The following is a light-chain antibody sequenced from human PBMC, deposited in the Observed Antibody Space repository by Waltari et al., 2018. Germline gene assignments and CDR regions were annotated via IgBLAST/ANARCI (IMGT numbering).Light chain of an antibody. Sequence: QSALTQPASVSRSPGQSITIACTGTSSDVGGYDYVSWYQQHPGKAPKLMIYEVNNRPSGVSNPFSCSTSGNTASLTISGLQAEAEANYYCSSYTSSSTLDYVFGTGTKVTVL. CDR2: EVN. J-gene: IGLJ1*01. V-gene: IGLV2-14*01. CDR1: SSDVGGYDY. CDR3: SSYTSSSTLDYV.